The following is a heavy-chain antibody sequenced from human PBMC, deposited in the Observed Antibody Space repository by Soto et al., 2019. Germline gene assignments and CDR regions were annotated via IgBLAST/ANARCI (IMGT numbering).Heavy chain of an antibody. CDR3: ARDADYGDYEREDAFDI. D-gene: IGHD4-17*01. V-gene: IGHV4-31*03. CDR2: IYYSGFT. J-gene: IGHJ3*02. CDR1: GGSITSGGYY. Sequence: SETLSLTCTVSGGSITSGGYYWSWIRQHPGKGLEWIGYIYYSGFTYYNPSLKSRVTISVDTSKNQFSLKLSSVTAADTAVYYCARDADYGDYEREDAFDIWGQGTMVTVSS.